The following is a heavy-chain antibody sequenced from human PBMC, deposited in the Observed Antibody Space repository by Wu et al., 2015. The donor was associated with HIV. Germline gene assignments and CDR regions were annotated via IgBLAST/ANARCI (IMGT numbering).Heavy chain of an antibody. CDR3: AGGGGRTSMDPFDF. CDR1: GATFSSYA. CDR2: LIPMYGPA. Sequence: QVQLVQSGAEVKKPGSSVKVSCKASGATFSSYALSWVRQAPGQGLEWMGRLIPMYGPANYAQKFQGRVTITADESTSTAYMDVSSLRSDDTAVYYCAGGGGRTSMDPFDFWGQGTLVTVSS. V-gene: IGHV1-69*13. J-gene: IGHJ4*02. D-gene: IGHD5-18*01.